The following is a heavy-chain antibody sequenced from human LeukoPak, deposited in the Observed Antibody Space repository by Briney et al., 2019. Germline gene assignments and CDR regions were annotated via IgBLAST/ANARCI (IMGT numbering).Heavy chain of an antibody. CDR3: ARGRAGNYYNHNDY. J-gene: IGHJ4*02. D-gene: IGHD3-10*01. V-gene: IGHV3-74*01. Sequence: EPGGSLILSCAASGFSISGYWMHWVRQAPGKGLVWVSRSNGDGSITAYADSVKGRFTISRDNAKNTLYLQMNSLRAEDTAVYYCARGRAGNYYNHNDYWGQGTLVTVSS. CDR1: GFSISGYW. CDR2: SNGDGSIT.